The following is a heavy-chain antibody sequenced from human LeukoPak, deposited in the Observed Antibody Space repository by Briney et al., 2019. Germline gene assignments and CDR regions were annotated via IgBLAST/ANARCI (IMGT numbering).Heavy chain of an antibody. V-gene: IGHV1-69*13. Sequence: SSVKVSCKASGGTFSSYAISWVRRAPGQGLEWMGGIIPIFGTANYAQKFQGRVTITADESTSTAYMELSSLRSEDTAVYYCARGGRGAETRGFDYWGQGTLVTVSS. CDR1: GGTFSSYA. CDR2: IIPIFGTA. J-gene: IGHJ4*02. D-gene: IGHD1-26*01. CDR3: ARGGRGAETRGFDY.